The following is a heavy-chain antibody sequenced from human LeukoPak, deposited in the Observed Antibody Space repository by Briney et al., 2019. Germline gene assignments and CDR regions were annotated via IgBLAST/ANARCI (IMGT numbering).Heavy chain of an antibody. V-gene: IGHV3-30*02. CDR1: GFTFSSYG. D-gene: IGHD2-2*01. J-gene: IGHJ4*02. CDR3: DCSSASSDY. CDR2: IRYDGSTK. Sequence: PGGSLRLSCAASGFTFSSYGMHWVRQAPGKGLEWVAFIRYDGSTKYYADSVKGRFTISRDNSKDTLYLQMNSLRAEDTAVYYCDCSSASSDYWGQGTLVTVSS.